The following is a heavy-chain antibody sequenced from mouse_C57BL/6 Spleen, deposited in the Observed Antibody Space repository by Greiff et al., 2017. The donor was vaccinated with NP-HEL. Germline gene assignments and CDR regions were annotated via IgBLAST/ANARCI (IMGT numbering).Heavy chain of an antibody. CDR1: GFTFTDYY. CDR3: ARFPRSFYYFDY. D-gene: IGHD1-1*01. J-gene: IGHJ2*01. CDR2: IRNKANGYTT. V-gene: IGHV7-3*01. Sequence: EVKLMESGGGLVQPGGSLSLSCAASGFTFTDYYMSWVRQPPGQALEWLGFIRNKANGYTTEYSASVKGRFTISRDNSQSILYLQMNALRAEDSATYYCARFPRSFYYFDYWGQGTTLTVSS.